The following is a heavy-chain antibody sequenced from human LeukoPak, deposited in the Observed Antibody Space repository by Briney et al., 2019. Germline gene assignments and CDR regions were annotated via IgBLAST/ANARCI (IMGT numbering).Heavy chain of an antibody. Sequence: SETLSLTCTVSGGSLSSYYCSWIRQPPGKGLEWIGYIFASGTTNYIPSLRSRVTISVDRSKSQFSLRLSSVTAADTAVYYCARHMSMVAYFDYWGQGALVTVSS. CDR3: ARHMSMVAYFDY. D-gene: IGHD3-3*02. V-gene: IGHV4-4*09. CDR2: IFASGTT. CDR1: GGSLSSYY. J-gene: IGHJ4*02.